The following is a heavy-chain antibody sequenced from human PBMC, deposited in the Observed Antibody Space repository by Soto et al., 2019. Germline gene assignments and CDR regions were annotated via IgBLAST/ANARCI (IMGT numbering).Heavy chain of an antibody. J-gene: IGHJ6*02. D-gene: IGHD2-2*01. CDR2: IDWDDDK. Sequence: SGPTLVNPTQTLTLTCTFSGFSLSTSGMCVSWIRQPPGKALEWLALIDWDDDKYYSTSLKTRLTISKDTSKNQVVLTMTNMDPVDTATYYCARIWADCSSTSCYALRSYYYYGMDVWGQGTTVTVSS. V-gene: IGHV2-70*01. CDR3: ARIWADCSSTSCYALRSYYYYGMDV. CDR1: GFSLSTSGMC.